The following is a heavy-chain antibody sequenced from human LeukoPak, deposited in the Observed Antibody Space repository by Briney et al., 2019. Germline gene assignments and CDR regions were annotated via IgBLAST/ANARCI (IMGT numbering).Heavy chain of an antibody. CDR1: SGSFSGYY. V-gene: IGHV4-34*01. CDR3: ARGITMVRGAPAY. D-gene: IGHD3-10*01. J-gene: IGHJ4*02. Sequence: SETLSLTCAVYSGSFSGYYWSWIRQPPGKGLEWIGEINHSGSTNYNPSLKSRVTISVDTSKNQFSLKLSSVTAADTAVYYCARGITMVRGAPAYWGQGTLVTVSS. CDR2: INHSGST.